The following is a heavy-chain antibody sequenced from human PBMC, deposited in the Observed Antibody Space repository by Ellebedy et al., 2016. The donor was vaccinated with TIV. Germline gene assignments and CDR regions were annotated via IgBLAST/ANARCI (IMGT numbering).Heavy chain of an antibody. CDR3: ARDSDYLPGYYYVMDV. CDR1: GFTFSSYG. J-gene: IGHJ6*02. D-gene: IGHD2/OR15-2a*01. CDR2: IWYDGSNK. V-gene: IGHV3-33*01. Sequence: GESLKISCAASGFTFSSYGMHWVRQAPGKGLEWVAVIWYDGSNKYYADSVKGRFTISRDNSKNTLYLQMNSLRAEETAVYYCARDSDYLPGYYYVMDVWGQGTTVTVSS.